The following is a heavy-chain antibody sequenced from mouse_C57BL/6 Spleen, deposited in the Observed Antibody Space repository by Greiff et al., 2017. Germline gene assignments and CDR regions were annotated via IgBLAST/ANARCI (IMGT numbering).Heavy chain of an antibody. CDR2: ISSGSSTI. CDR3: ARGDLTGVGAMDY. V-gene: IGHV5-17*01. D-gene: IGHD1-1*01. J-gene: IGHJ4*01. CDR1: GFTFSDYG. Sequence: EVQLVESGGGLVKPGGSLKLSCAASGFTFSDYGMHWVRQAPEKGLEWVAYISSGSSTIYYADTVKGRFTISRDNAKNTLFLQMTSLRSEDTAMYYCARGDLTGVGAMDYWGQGTSVTVSS.